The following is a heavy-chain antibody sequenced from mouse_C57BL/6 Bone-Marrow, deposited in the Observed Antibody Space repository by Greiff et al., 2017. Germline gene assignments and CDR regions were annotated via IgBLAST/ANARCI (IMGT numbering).Heavy chain of an antibody. V-gene: IGHV1-85*01. CDR2: LYPRDGST. D-gene: IGHD1-1*01. Sequence: VHLVESGPELVKPGASVKLSCKASGYTFTSYDINWVKQRPGQGLEWIGWLYPRDGSTKYNEKFKGKATLTVDTSSSTAYMELHSLTSEYSTVSCCERLEFDGSSGDWYFNVWGTGTTVTVSS. CDR1: GYTFTSYD. J-gene: IGHJ1*03. CDR3: ERLEFDGSSGDWYFNV.